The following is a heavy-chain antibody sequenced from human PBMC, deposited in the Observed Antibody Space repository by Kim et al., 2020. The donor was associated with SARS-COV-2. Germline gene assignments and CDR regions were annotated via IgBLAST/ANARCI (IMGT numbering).Heavy chain of an antibody. CDR2: TDGGTT. CDR3: TTDKGD. Sequence: TDGGTTDFAAPVKGRFTISRDDSKHTVFLQMNSLKTEDTAVYYCTTDKGDWGQGTLVTVSS. D-gene: IGHD3-10*01. V-gene: IGHV3-15*01. J-gene: IGHJ4*02.